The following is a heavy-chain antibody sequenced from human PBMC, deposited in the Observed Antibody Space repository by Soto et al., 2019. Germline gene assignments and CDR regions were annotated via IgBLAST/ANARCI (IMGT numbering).Heavy chain of an antibody. CDR1: GYTFTSYY. Sequence: QVQLVQSGAEVKKPGASVKVSCKASGYTFTSYYMHWGRQAPGQGLEWMGIINPSGGSTSYEQKFQGRVTMTRDTSTSTDYMELSSLRSEDTAVYYCARDGRISNGSGWYDFDYWGQGTLVTVSS. CDR2: INPSGGST. J-gene: IGHJ4*02. D-gene: IGHD6-13*01. CDR3: ARDGRISNGSGWYDFDY. V-gene: IGHV1-46*01.